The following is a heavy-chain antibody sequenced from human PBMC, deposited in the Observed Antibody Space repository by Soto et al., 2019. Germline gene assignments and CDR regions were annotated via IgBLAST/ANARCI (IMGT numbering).Heavy chain of an antibody. V-gene: IGHV3-23*01. D-gene: IGHD3-22*01. Sequence: GGSLRLSCAAYGFTFSSYAMSWVRQAPGKGLEWVSAISGSGGSTYYADSVKGRFTISRDNSKNTLYLQMNSLRAEDTAVYYCAKACFGVITSYYFDYWGQGTLVTVSS. CDR3: AKACFGVITSYYFDY. CDR1: GFTFSSYA. CDR2: ISGSGGST. J-gene: IGHJ4*02.